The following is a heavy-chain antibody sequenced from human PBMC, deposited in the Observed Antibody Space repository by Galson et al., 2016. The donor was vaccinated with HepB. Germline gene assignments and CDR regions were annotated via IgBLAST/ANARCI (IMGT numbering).Heavy chain of an antibody. D-gene: IGHD6-19*01. V-gene: IGHV4-59*01. Sequence: SETLSLTCTVSGGSISSYYWSWIRQPPGKGLEWIGYIYYSGSTNYNPSLKSRVTISVDTSKNQFSLKLSSVTAADTAVYYCARASPRDSSGWYPDAFDIRGQGTMVTVSS. CDR3: ARASPRDSSGWYPDAFDI. CDR1: GGSISSYY. CDR2: IYYSGST. J-gene: IGHJ3*02.